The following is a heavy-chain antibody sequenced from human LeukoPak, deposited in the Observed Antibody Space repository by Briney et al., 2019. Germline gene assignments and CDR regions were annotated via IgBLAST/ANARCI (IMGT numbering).Heavy chain of an antibody. CDR3: ARAISSGSYPDY. CDR2: IIPIFGTA. V-gene: IGHV1-69*01. Sequence: ASVKVSCKASGGTLSKSAFSWVRQAPGQGLEWMGGIIPIFGTANYAQKFQGRVTITADESTSTAYMELSSLRSEDTAVYYCARAISSGSYPDYWGQGTLVTVSS. CDR1: GGTLSKSA. J-gene: IGHJ4*02. D-gene: IGHD1-26*01.